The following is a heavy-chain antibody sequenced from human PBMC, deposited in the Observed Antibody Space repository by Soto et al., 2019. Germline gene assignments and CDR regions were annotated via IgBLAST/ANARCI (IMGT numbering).Heavy chain of an antibody. V-gene: IGHV3-23*01. CDR2: VRIGGST. Sequence: DVQLLESGGGLVQPAGSLRLSCAPSGFTFSSYATGWVRQGPGKGLEWVAVVRIGGSTYYADSVRGRFTISGDNSKDTLSLQMKSLTAEDTAVYFCAKRRGAGGHFDYWGQGALVSVSS. D-gene: IGHD2-15*01. CDR3: AKRRGAGGHFDY. CDR1: GFTFSSYA. J-gene: IGHJ4*02.